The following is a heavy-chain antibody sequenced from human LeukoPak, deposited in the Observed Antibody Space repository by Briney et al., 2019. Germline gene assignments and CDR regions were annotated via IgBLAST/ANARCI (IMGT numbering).Heavy chain of an antibody. CDR3: ARGRWTVTGSFDP. V-gene: IGHV1-2*02. D-gene: IGHD5-18*01. CDR2: ISPESGVT. Sequence: GASVKVSCKASGYNFNDYCLHWVRQAPGQGLEWMGWISPESGVTKFAQKFQGRVAMTRDRSISTVYMDLFTLRSDDTDVYFCARGRWTVTGSFDPWGQGTLVTVSS. CDR1: GYNFNDYC. J-gene: IGHJ5*02.